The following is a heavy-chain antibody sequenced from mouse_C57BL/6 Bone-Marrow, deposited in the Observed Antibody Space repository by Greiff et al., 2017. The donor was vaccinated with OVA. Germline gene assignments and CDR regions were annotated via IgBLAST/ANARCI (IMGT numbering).Heavy chain of an antibody. J-gene: IGHJ2*01. CDR2: INPNNGGT. CDR3: ARWGYRLVLFDY. Sequence: EVQLQQSGPELVKPGASVKISCKASGYTFTDYYMNWVKQSHGKSLEWIGDINPNNGGTSYNQKFKGKATLTVDKSSSTAYMELRSLTSEDSAVYYCARWGYRLVLFDYWGQGTTLTVSS. D-gene: IGHD4-1*01. V-gene: IGHV1-26*01. CDR1: GYTFTDYY.